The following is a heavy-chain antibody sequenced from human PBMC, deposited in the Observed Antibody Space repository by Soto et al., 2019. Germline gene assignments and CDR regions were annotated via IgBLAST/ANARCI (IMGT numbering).Heavy chain of an antibody. CDR3: ARMESFGSLNWFDP. J-gene: IGHJ5*02. CDR1: GYTFSSYA. D-gene: IGHD5-18*01. CDR2: INAGYGNT. Sequence: ASVKVSCKASGYTFSSYAMHWVRQAPGQRLEWMGWINAGYGNTKSSQKFQDRVTMTRDISIATAYMELNSLTSEDTAIYYCARMESFGSLNWFDPWGQGTLVTVSS. V-gene: IGHV1-3*01.